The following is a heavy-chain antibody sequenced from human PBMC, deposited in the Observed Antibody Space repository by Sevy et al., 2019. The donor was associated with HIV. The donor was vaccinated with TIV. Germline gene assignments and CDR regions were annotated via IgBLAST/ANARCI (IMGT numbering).Heavy chain of an antibody. Sequence: GGSLRLSCAVSGFTFSSYSMNWVRQAPGKGLEWVSSISSSSSYIYYADSVKGRFTISRDNAKNTRYLQMNSLRAEDTAVYYCAGGCSGGSCYLFSSLGPGYYYGMDVWGQGTTVTVSS. V-gene: IGHV3-21*01. CDR3: AGGCSGGSCYLFSSLGPGYYYGMDV. CDR2: ISSSSSYI. D-gene: IGHD2-15*01. CDR1: GFTFSSYS. J-gene: IGHJ6*02.